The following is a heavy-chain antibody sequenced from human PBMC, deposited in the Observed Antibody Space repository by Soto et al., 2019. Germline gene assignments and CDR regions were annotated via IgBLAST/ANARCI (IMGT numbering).Heavy chain of an antibody. D-gene: IGHD3-22*01. CDR3: AKDTFYYSSSGYYVFDD. CDR1: GFSFSRYG. Sequence: QVPLVESGGGVVQPGRSLRLSCVVSGFSFSRYGIHWVRQAPGKGLEWVAGISHDGSNEHYVDSVKGRFTISRDNSKNTLFLQMESLRVDDTAAYYCAKDTFYYSSSGYYVFDDWGQGTLVTVSS. J-gene: IGHJ4*02. V-gene: IGHV3-30*18. CDR2: ISHDGSNE.